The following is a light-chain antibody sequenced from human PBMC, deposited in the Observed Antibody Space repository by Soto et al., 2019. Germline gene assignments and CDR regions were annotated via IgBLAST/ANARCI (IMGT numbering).Light chain of an antibody. J-gene: IGLJ1*01. Sequence: QSALTQPASVSGSPGLSIAISCTGTSRDVGGYNSVSWYQQQPGTVPKLLIYDVSNRPSGVSNRFSGSKSGNTASLTISGLDAEDEGDYYCSSYSTGGSYVFGTGTKLTVL. CDR2: DVS. V-gene: IGLV2-14*01. CDR1: SRDVGGYNS. CDR3: SSYSTGGSYV.